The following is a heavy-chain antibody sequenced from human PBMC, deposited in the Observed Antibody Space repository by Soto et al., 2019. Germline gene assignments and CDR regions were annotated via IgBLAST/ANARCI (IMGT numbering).Heavy chain of an antibody. CDR2: IDPHNGAT. Sequence: GASVKVSCKSSGYTFTGYHVHWVRQAPGQGPEWMGRIDPHNGATNYAQEFQGRVTMTRDTSTNTAYMELSSLRSDDTAVYFCARELGAASDYWGPGTLVTVSS. V-gene: IGHV1-2*02. D-gene: IGHD2-15*01. CDR3: ARELGAASDY. J-gene: IGHJ4*02. CDR1: GYTFTGYH.